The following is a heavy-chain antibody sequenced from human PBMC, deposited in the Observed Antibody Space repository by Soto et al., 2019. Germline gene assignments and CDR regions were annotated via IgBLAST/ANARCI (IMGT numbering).Heavy chain of an antibody. J-gene: IGHJ4*02. CDR3: AKNPWCTTHNNGVCHSPRDFDY. CDR1: GFTFSSYA. Sequence: GGSLRLSCAASGFTFSSYAMSWVRQAPGKGLEWVSAISGSGGSTYYADSVKGRFTISRDNSKNTLYLQMNSLRAEDTAVYYCAKNPWCTTHNNGVCHSPRDFDYWGQGTLVTVSS. CDR2: ISGSGGST. D-gene: IGHD2-8*01. V-gene: IGHV3-23*01.